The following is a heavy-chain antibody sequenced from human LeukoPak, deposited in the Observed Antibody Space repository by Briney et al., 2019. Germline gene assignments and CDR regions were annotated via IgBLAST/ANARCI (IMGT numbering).Heavy chain of an antibody. V-gene: IGHV3-30-3*01. CDR2: ISYDGSNK. Sequence: GGSLRLSCAASGFTFSSYAMHWVRQAPGKGLEWVAVISYDGSNKYYADSVKGRFTISRDNSKNTLYLQMNSLRAEDTAVYYCAKGSGKIAEGSFDPWGQGTLVTVSS. J-gene: IGHJ5*02. CDR1: GFTFSSYA. CDR3: AKGSGKIAEGSFDP. D-gene: IGHD6-13*01.